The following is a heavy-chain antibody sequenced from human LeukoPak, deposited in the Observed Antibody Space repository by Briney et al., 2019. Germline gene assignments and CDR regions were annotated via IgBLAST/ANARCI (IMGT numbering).Heavy chain of an antibody. V-gene: IGHV1-2*02. CDR2: INPNSGGT. J-gene: IGHJ5*02. CDR3: ATAYYDILTGQENWFDP. Sequence: GASVKASCKASGYTFTGYYMHWVRQAPGQGLEWMGWINPNSGGTNYAQKFQGRVTMTRDTSISTAYMELSRLRSDDTAVYYCATAYYDILTGQENWFDPWGQGTLVTVSS. CDR1: GYTFTGYY. D-gene: IGHD3-9*01.